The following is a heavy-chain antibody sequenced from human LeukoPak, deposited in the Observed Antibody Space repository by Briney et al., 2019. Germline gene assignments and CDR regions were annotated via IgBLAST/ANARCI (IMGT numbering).Heavy chain of an antibody. CDR1: GFTFSSYG. V-gene: IGHV3-30*02. J-gene: IGHJ3*02. CDR2: IRYDGSNK. CDR3: AKDVNAIIDAFDI. D-gene: IGHD2-8*01. Sequence: GGSLRLSCAASGFTFSSYGMHWVRQAPGKGLEWVAFIRYDGSNKYYADSVRGRFTISRDNSKNTLYLQMNSLRAEDTAVYYCAKDVNAIIDAFDIWGQGTMVTVSS.